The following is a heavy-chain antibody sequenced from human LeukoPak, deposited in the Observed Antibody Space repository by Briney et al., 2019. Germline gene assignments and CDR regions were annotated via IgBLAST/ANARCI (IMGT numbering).Heavy chain of an antibody. V-gene: IGHV3-23*01. D-gene: IGHD2-2*01. CDR3: AKVSSYPDY. J-gene: IGHJ4*02. CDR2: ISGGGDST. Sequence: GGSLRLSCAASGFTFSSYAMSWVRQAPGKGLEWVSAISGGGDSTYYAASVKGRFTVSRDNSKNTLYLQMNSLRAEDTAVYYCAKVSSYPDYWGQGTLVTVSS. CDR1: GFTFSSYA.